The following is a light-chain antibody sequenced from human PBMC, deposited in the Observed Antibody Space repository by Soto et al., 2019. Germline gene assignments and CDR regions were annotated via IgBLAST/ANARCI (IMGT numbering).Light chain of an antibody. CDR2: GXX. V-gene: IGKV3-20*01. Sequence: EIVMTQSPATLSVSPGEXXXXXXXXSQSVSSYLAWYQQKPGQAPXXXXXGXXXRXAXIPXXXXGSGSETXXXXSIRRLXPXXXAVYYCQXXAGSHLXTFXQGTKVDIK. J-gene: IGKJ1*01. CDR1: QSVSSY. CDR3: QXXAGSHLXT.